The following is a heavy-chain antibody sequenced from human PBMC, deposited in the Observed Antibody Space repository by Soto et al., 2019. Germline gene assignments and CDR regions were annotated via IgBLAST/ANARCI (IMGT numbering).Heavy chain of an antibody. D-gene: IGHD5-18*01. V-gene: IGHV5-51*01. Sequence: RGESLKISCKGSGYTFTNYWIGWVRQMPGKGLEWVGIIYPGESDTRYSPSFQGQVTISADNSIPTAYLQWRSLKAAHTAMFYCARIVRPTTMANHAFEVWGKGTMVTV. CDR1: GYTFTNYW. J-gene: IGHJ3*01. CDR2: IYPGESDT. CDR3: ARIVRPTTMANHAFEV.